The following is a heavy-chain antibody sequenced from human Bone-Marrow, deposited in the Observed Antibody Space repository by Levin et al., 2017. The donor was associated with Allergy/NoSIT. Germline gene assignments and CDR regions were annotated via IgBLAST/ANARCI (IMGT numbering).Heavy chain of an antibody. CDR1: GYTLNKLS. D-gene: IGHD4-23*01. J-gene: IGHJ3*01. CDR3: EADSLKLIGSLNT. CDR2: IDREDGEI. Sequence: GESLKISCKVSGYTLNKLSIHWVRRAPGRGLEWMGGIDREDGEIVYAKKFQGRFTMTEDTSGNTAYMELDSLTSEDTAVYYCEADSLKLIGSLNTWGQGTKVTVSS. V-gene: IGHV1-24*01.